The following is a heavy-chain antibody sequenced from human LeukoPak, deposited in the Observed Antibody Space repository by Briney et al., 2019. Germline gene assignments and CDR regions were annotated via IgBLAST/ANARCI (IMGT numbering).Heavy chain of an antibody. Sequence: SETLSLTCTVSGGSISNYYWGWIRQPAGKGLEWIGRIYTSGNTDYNSSLKSRVTMSIDTSNNHFSLKLTSVTAADTAVYYCAREGMGSSSPFDYWGQGTLVTVSS. V-gene: IGHV4-4*07. J-gene: IGHJ4*02. CDR2: IYTSGNT. CDR1: GGSISNYY. D-gene: IGHD6-6*01. CDR3: AREGMGSSSPFDY.